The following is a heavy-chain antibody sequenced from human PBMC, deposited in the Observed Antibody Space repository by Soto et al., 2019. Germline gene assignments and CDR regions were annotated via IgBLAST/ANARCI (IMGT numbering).Heavy chain of an antibody. V-gene: IGHV1-69*13. CDR3: ARTIQVLRFLEWLHGMDV. CDR2: IIPIFGTT. Sequence: SVKVSCKASGGTFSSYAISWVRQAPGQGLEWMGGIIPIFGTTNYAQKFQGRVTITADESTSTAYMELSSLRSEDTAVYYCARTIQVLRFLEWLHGMDVWGQGTTVTVSS. J-gene: IGHJ6*02. D-gene: IGHD3-3*01. CDR1: GGTFSSYA.